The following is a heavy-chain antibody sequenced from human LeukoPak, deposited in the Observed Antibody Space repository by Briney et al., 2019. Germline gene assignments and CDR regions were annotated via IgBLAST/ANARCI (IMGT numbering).Heavy chain of an antibody. Sequence: SETLSLTCAVYGGSFSGYYWSWIRQPPGKGLEWIGSIYHSGSTYYNPSLKSRVTISVDTSKNQFSLKLSSVTAADTAVYYCARGYYYGSGSYNLGFDYWGQGTLVTVSS. CDR2: IYHSGST. J-gene: IGHJ4*02. CDR1: GGSFSGYY. D-gene: IGHD3-10*01. V-gene: IGHV4-34*01. CDR3: ARGYYYGSGSYNLGFDY.